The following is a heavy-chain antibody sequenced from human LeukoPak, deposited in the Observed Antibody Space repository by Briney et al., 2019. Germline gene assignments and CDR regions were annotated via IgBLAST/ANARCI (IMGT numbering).Heavy chain of an antibody. V-gene: IGHV3-23*01. J-gene: IGHJ4*02. CDR3: AKVPYGSGTRGGFDY. Sequence: GGTLRLSCAASGFTFSSYGMSWVRQAPGKGLEWVSTISGSGDYTYYADSVKGRFTISRDNSKDTLYLQMNSLRAEDTAVYYCAKVPYGSGTRGGFDYWGQGTLVTVSS. CDR2: ISGSGDYT. D-gene: IGHD3-10*01. CDR1: GFTFSSYG.